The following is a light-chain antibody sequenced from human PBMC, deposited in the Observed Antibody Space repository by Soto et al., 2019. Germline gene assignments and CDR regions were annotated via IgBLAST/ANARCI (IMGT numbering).Light chain of an antibody. V-gene: IGLV2-14*03. J-gene: IGLJ1*01. Sequence: LTQPASVSGSPGQSIAISCTGTSSDVGNYNFVSWYQQHPGKAPKLMIYDVSNRPSGISNRFSGSKSGNTASLTISGLQAEDEADYYCCSYTTSSTYVFGAGTKVTVL. CDR3: CSYTTSSTYV. CDR2: DVS. CDR1: SSDVGNYNF.